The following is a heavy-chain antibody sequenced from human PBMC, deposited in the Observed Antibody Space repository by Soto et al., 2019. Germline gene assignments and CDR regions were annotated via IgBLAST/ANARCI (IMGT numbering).Heavy chain of an antibody. CDR1: GGSVSNISDY. CDR2: IYYSGST. Sequence: SETLSLTCTVSGGSVSNISDYWSWVRQPPGKGLEWIGYIYYSGSTYYNPSLKSRVTISVDTSKNQFSLKLSSVTAADTAVYYCARAHSVDFWYWGQGTLVTVSS. CDR3: ARAHSVDFWY. D-gene: IGHD3-3*01. V-gene: IGHV4-61*01. J-gene: IGHJ4*02.